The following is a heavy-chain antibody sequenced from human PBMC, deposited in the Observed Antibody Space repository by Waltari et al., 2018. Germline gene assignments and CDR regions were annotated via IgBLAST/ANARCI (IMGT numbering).Heavy chain of an antibody. CDR3: ARSDVVVAPARNNYYFPMEV. J-gene: IGHJ6*03. CDR1: GDSISGSYY. D-gene: IGHD2-21*01. Sequence: QLQLQQSGPGLVKPSQTLSLACSLSGDSISGSYYWNWVRQTAGEGLEWLRYIYSSGSTKYNPSRQSRATISIVNKTQFSLKLAAVTAADTAVYYCARSDVVVAPARNNYYFPMEVWGQGTTVTVSS. V-gene: IGHV4-61*09. CDR2: IYSSGST.